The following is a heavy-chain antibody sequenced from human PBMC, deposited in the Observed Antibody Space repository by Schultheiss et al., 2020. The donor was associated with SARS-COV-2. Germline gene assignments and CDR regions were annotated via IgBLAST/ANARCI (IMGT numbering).Heavy chain of an antibody. CDR3: AREAILGGTNLFDY. Sequence: GESLKISCAASGFTFSIYWIHWVRQAPGKGLVWVSRINSDGSSTIYADSVKGRFTISRDNAENTVYLQMNSLRVEDTAVYYCAREAILGGTNLFDYWGQGSLVTVSS. J-gene: IGHJ4*02. CDR1: GFTFSIYW. CDR2: INSDGSST. V-gene: IGHV3-74*01. D-gene: IGHD1-26*01.